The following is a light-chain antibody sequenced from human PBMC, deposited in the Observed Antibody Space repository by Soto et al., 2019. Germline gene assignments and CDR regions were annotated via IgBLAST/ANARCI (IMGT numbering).Light chain of an antibody. CDR3: HQLNT. J-gene: IGKJ5*01. Sequence: EIGLTQSPVALSLYPRDRATLSCRASQSVSTYLAWYRQKPGQPPRLLIYDTSNRATGVPPRFSGSRSGTDFTLTISSVEPEDFALYFCHQLNTFGQGTRLEIK. CDR1: QSVSTY. CDR2: DTS. V-gene: IGKV3-11*01.